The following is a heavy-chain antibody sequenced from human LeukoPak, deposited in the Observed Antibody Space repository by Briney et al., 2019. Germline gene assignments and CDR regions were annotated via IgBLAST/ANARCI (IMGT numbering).Heavy chain of an antibody. Sequence: QPGRSLRLSYAASGFTFSSYGMHWVRQAPGKGLEWVAVIWYAGNNKYYADSVKGRFTISRDNSKNTLFLQMNSLRAEDTAVYYCARDDSYGGNLYFYYGMDVWGRGTTVIVSS. D-gene: IGHD4-23*01. CDR1: GFTFSSYG. CDR3: ARDDSYGGNLYFYYGMDV. CDR2: IWYAGNNK. V-gene: IGHV3-33*01. J-gene: IGHJ6*02.